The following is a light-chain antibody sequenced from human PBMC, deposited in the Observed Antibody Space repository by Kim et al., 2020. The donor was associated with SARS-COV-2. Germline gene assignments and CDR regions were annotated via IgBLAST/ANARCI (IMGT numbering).Light chain of an antibody. CDR3: QHYHSYPLT. Sequence: ASIGDSVTIPCRASQSITTWLAWYQQKPGKAPNLLIYKASSLKSGVPSRFSGRGSGTEFTLTISSLQPDDFATYYCQHYHSYPLTFGGGTKVDIK. CDR2: KAS. J-gene: IGKJ4*01. CDR1: QSITTW. V-gene: IGKV1-5*03.